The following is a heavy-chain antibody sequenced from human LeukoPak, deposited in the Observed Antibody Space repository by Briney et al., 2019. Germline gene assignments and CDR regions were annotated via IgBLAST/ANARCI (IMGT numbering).Heavy chain of an antibody. CDR3: ATETGDRGFDY. D-gene: IGHD7-27*01. V-gene: IGHV1-46*01. Sequence: WASVKVSCKASGYTFTSYYMHWVRQAPGQGLEWMGIINPSGGSTSYAQKFQGRVTMTRDTSTSTVYMELSSLRSEDTAVYYCATETGDRGFDYWGQGTLVTVSS. J-gene: IGHJ4*02. CDR1: GYTFTSYY. CDR2: INPSGGST.